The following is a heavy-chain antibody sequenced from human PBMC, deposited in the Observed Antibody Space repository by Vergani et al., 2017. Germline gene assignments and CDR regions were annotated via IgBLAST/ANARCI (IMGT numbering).Heavy chain of an antibody. CDR3: TRPKAKVGYYYYMDV. J-gene: IGHJ6*03. D-gene: IGHD5-18*01. V-gene: IGHV3-73*02. CDR2: IRSKANSYAT. CDR1: GFTFSGSA. Sequence: EVQLVESGGGLVQPGGSLKLSCAASGFTFSGSAMHWVCQASGKGLEWVGRIRSKANSYATAYAASVKGRFTISRDDSKNTAYLQMNSLKTEDTAVYYCTRPKAKVGYYYYMDVWGKGTTVTASS.